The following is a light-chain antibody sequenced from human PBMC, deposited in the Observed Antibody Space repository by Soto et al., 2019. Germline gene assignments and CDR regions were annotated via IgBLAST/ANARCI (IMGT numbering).Light chain of an antibody. CDR2: SVS. CDR3: ISYTVSRSYD. V-gene: IGLV2-14*01. J-gene: IGLJ1*01. CDR1: SSDIGTYDH. Sequence: QSVLTQPASVSGSPGQSITISCSGTSSDIGTYDHVAWFQQFPGKTPKLVIYSVSDRPSGVSYRFSGSKSGNTASLTISGLQADDEADYYCISYTVSRSYDFGTGTKVTVL.